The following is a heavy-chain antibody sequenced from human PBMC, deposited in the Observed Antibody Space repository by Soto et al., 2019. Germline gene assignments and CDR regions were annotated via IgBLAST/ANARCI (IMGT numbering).Heavy chain of an antibody. CDR1: GGSISSYY. V-gene: IGHV4-59*01. CDR2: IYYSGST. Sequence: QVQLQESGPGLVKPSETLSLTCTVSGGSISSYYWSWIRQPPGKGLEWIGYIYYSGSTNYNPSLKSRVTISVDTSKNQFSLKLSSVIAADTAVYYCARGSRIVGFDYWGQGTLVTVSS. J-gene: IGHJ4*02. CDR3: ARGSRIVGFDY. D-gene: IGHD2-15*01.